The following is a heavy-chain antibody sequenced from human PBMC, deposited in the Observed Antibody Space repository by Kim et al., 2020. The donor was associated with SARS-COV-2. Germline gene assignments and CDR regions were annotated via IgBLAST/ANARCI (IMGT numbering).Heavy chain of an antibody. V-gene: IGHV3-23*01. CDR2: ISDSATST. Sequence: GGSLRLSCAASGFTFSSYAMNWVRQTPGKGLEWVAAISDSATSTYYADSVKGRFTISRDNSKNTLYLQMNSLRVEDTAEYYCAPGYSAQGGRLRWGQGTLVTVSS. D-gene: IGHD5-12*01. J-gene: IGHJ4*02. CDR1: GFTFSSYA. CDR3: APGYSAQGGRLR.